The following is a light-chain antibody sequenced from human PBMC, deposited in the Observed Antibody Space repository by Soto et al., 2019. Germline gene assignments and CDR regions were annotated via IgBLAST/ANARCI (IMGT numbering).Light chain of an antibody. CDR1: QAIGVW. CDR2: AAS. CDR3: QQANSFPFT. J-gene: IGKJ3*01. Sequence: DIQMTQSPSFVSASVGDRVTITCRASQAIGVWLAWYQQQPGKAPNLLIYAASHLHSGVPSRFSGSGSGTDFTLTISSLQPEDVATYFCQQANSFPFTFGPGTKVDIK. V-gene: IGKV1-12*01.